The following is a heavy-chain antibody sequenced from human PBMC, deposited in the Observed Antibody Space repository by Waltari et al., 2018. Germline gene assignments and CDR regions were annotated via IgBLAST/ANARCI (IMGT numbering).Heavy chain of an antibody. Sequence: EVQLVESGGGLVKPGGSRSLSCAASGFTFNLYTMNWVRQAPGKGLEWVSSISSASSYTYYADSLKGLFTISRDNTKNSLYLQMNSLRAEDTAVYYCVRKSSSGNTYNFDSWGQGTLVTVSS. D-gene: IGHD3-22*01. CDR3: VRKSSSGNTYNFDS. CDR2: ISSASSYT. J-gene: IGHJ4*02. V-gene: IGHV3-21*02. CDR1: GFTFNLYT.